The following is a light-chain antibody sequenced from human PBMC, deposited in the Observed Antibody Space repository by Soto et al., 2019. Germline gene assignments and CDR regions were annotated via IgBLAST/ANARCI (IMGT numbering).Light chain of an antibody. V-gene: IGKV3-11*01. CDR3: QQRSNWPLT. CDR2: DAS. CDR1: PSVSSY. J-gene: IGKJ5*01. Sequence: IVLTQSPSTLSWSPGERATLSCRASPSVSSYLAWYQQKPGQAPRLLSYDASNRATGIPARVSGSGSGTHLPLTISSLEPQDFAVYSFQQRSNWPLTFGQGTLLEI.